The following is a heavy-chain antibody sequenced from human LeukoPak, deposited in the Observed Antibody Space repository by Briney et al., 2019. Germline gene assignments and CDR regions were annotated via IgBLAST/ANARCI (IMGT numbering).Heavy chain of an antibody. D-gene: IGHD5-18*01. Sequence: ASVKVSCKASGGTFSSYAISWVRQAPGQGLEWMGGIIPIFGTANYAQKFQGRVTITADESTSTAYMELSSLRSEDTAVYYCARDTRGYSYGYDYYYYMDVWGKGTTVTISS. V-gene: IGHV1-69*13. CDR3: ARDTRGYSYGYDYYYYMDV. J-gene: IGHJ6*03. CDR1: GGTFSSYA. CDR2: IIPIFGTA.